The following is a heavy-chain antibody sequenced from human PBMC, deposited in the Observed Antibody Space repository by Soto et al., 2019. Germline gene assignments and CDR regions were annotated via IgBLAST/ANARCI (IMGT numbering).Heavy chain of an antibody. J-gene: IGHJ4*02. CDR2: IIPIFGTA. CDR1: GGTFSSYA. Sequence: QVQLVQSGAEVKKPGSSVKVSCKASGGTFSSYAISWVRQAPGQGLEWMGGIIPIFGTATYAQKFQGRVTITADESTSTAYMELSSLRSEDTAVYYCAREPYCSSTSCPIDYWGQGTLVTVSS. CDR3: AREPYCSSTSCPIDY. V-gene: IGHV1-69*01. D-gene: IGHD2-2*01.